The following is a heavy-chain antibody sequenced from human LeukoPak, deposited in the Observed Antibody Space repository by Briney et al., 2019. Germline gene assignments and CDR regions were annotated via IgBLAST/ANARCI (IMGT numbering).Heavy chain of an antibody. CDR2: INPSSGGT. V-gene: IGHV1-46*01. J-gene: IGHJ4*02. CDR3: ARDLYYGSGAYYNGWDY. D-gene: IGHD3-10*01. CDR1: GYTFTSYY. Sequence: ASVKVSCKASGYTFTSYYMHWVRQAPGQGLEWMGIINPSSGGTTYAQKFQGRVTMTRDTSTSTVYMDLSGLRSEDTAVYYCARDLYYGSGAYYNGWDYWGQGTLVTVSS.